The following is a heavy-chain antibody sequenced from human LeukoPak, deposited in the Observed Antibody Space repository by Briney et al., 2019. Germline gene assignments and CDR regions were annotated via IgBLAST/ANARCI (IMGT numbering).Heavy chain of an antibody. Sequence: ASVKVSCKASGGTFSSYAISWVRQAPGQGLEWMGWISAYNGNTNYAQKLQGRVTMTTDTSTSTAYMELRSLRSDDTAVYYCAREPLVVPAAILKFDPWGQGTLVTVSS. CDR1: GGTFSSYA. V-gene: IGHV1-18*01. D-gene: IGHD2-2*01. CDR3: AREPLVVPAAILKFDP. CDR2: ISAYNGNT. J-gene: IGHJ5*02.